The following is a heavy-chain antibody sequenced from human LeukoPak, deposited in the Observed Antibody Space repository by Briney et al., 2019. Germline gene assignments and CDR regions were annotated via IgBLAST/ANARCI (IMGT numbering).Heavy chain of an antibody. CDR3: ARDLGSSWYGGFDY. CDR2: INPNSGGT. V-gene: IGHV1-2*02. CDR1: GYTFTGYY. J-gene: IGHJ4*02. Sequence: ASVKVSCKASGYTFTGYYKHWVRQAPGQGLEWMGWINPNSGGTNYAQKFQGRVTMTRDTSISTAYMELSRLRSDDTAVYYCARDLGSSWYGGFDYWGQGTLVTVSS. D-gene: IGHD6-13*01.